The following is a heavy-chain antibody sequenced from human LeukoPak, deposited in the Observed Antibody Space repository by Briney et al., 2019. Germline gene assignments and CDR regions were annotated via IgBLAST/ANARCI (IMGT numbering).Heavy chain of an antibody. J-gene: IGHJ5*02. D-gene: IGHD2-15*01. CDR1: GGSISSSSYY. CDR2: IYYSGST. V-gene: IGHV4-39*07. Sequence: SETLSLTCTVSGGSISSSSYYWGWIRQPPGKGLEWIGSIYYSGSTYYNPSLKSRVTISVDRSKNQFSLKLSSVTAADTAVYYCARVLSRSNWFDPWGQGTLVTVSS. CDR3: ARVLSRSNWFDP.